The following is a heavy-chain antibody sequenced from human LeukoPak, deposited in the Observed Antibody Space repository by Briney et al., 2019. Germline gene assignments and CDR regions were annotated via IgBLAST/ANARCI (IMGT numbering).Heavy chain of an antibody. CDR2: ISYDGSNK. Sequence: PGGSLRLSCAASGFTFSSYAMHWVRQAPGKGLEWVAVISYDGSNKYYADSVKGRFTISRDNSKNTLYLQMNSLRAEDTAVYYCARGPPGSSGWSPLVDWGQGTLVTVSS. J-gene: IGHJ4*02. V-gene: IGHV3-30-3*01. D-gene: IGHD6-19*01. CDR3: ARGPPGSSGWSPLVD. CDR1: GFTFSSYA.